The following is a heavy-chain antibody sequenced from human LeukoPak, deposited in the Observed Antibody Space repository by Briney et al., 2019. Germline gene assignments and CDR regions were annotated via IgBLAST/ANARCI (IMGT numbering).Heavy chain of an antibody. D-gene: IGHD3-10*01. CDR2: ISGSGGST. CDR3: AKNYYGSGSYYYYMDV. J-gene: IGHJ6*03. V-gene: IGHV3-23*01. CDR1: GFTFSSYA. Sequence: PGGSLRLSCAASGFTFSSYAMSWVRQAPGKGLEWVSAISGSGGSTYYADSVKGRFTISRDNSKNTLYLQMNSLRAEDTAVYYCAKNYYGSGSYYYYMDVWGKGTTVTISS.